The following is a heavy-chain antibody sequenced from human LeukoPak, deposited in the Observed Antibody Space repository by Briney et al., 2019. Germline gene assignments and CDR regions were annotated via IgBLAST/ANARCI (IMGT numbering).Heavy chain of an antibody. Sequence: GGSLRLSCAASGFTFSSYGMSWVRQAPGKGLEWVSAISGSGGSTYYADSVKGRFTISRDNSKNTLYLQMNSLRAEDTAVYYCAKAPGGYYYYMDVRGKGTTVTISS. CDR2: ISGSGGST. CDR3: AKAPGGYYYYMDV. V-gene: IGHV3-23*01. D-gene: IGHD3-10*01. CDR1: GFTFSSYG. J-gene: IGHJ6*03.